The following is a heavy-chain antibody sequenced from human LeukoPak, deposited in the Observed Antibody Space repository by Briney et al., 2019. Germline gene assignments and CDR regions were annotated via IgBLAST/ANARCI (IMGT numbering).Heavy chain of an antibody. CDR1: GFTFSTYD. J-gene: IGHJ4*02. Sequence: GGSLRLSCAASGFTFSTYDMHWVRQAPGRGLEWGTLISYDGSNKYYADSVKGRFTISRDNSKNTLYLQMNSLRAEDTAVYYCARDEGGYYDSSGYSFDYWGQGTLVTVSS. V-gene: IGHV3-30-3*01. CDR2: ISYDGSNK. CDR3: ARDEGGYYDSSGYSFDY. D-gene: IGHD3-22*01.